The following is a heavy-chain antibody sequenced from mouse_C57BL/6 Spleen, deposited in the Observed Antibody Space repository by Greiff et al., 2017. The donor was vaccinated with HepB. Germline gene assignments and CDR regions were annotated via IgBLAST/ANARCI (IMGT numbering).Heavy chain of an antibody. J-gene: IGHJ4*01. CDR2: IDPNSGGT. V-gene: IGHV1-62-3*01. CDR3: ARRGGSSPYYYAMDY. Sequence: VQLQQPGAELVKPGASVKLSCKASGYTFTSYWMHWVKQRPGRGLEWIGRIDPNSGGTKYNEKFKSKATLTVDKPSSTAYMQRSSLTSEDSVVYYCARRGGSSPYYYAMDYWGQGTSVTVSS. CDR1: GYTFTSYW. D-gene: IGHD1-1*01.